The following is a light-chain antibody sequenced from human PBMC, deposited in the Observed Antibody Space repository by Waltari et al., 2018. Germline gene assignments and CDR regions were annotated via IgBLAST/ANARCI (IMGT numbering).Light chain of an antibody. CDR1: QSVLYSSNNKKY. CDR2: WAS. V-gene: IGKV4-1*01. CDR3: QQYYSTPPYT. J-gene: IGKJ2*01. Sequence: DIVLTQSLDSLAVSLGERATINCTSSQSVLYSSNNKKYLAWYQQKPGQPPKLLIYWASTRESGVPDRFSGSGSGTDFTLTISSLQAEDVAVYYCQQYYSTPPYTFGQGTKLEIK.